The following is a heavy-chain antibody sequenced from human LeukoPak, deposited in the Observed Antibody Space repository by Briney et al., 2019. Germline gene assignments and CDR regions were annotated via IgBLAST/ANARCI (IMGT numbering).Heavy chain of an antibody. CDR2: ISAYNGNT. CDR1: GYTFTSYG. CDR3: ARDSLLLWFGDLDGKMDY. Sequence: VASVKVSCKASGYTFTSYGISWVRQAPGQGLEWMGWISAYNGNTNYAQTLQGRVTMTTDTSTSTAYMELRSLRSDDTAVYYCARDSLLLWFGDLDGKMDYWGQGTLVTVSS. V-gene: IGHV1-18*01. J-gene: IGHJ4*02. D-gene: IGHD3-10*01.